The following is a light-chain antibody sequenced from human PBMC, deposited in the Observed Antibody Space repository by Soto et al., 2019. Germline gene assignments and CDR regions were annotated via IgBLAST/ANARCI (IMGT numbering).Light chain of an antibody. CDR1: SSNIGSST. CDR3: AAWHDSLNGYV. V-gene: IGLV1-44*01. J-gene: IGLJ1*01. Sequence: QLVLTQPPSASGTPGQRVTISCSGSSSNIGSSTVNWYQQLPGAAPKLLIYSNNQRPSGVPDRFSGSKSGTSASLAISGLQSEDEADYFCAAWHDSLNGYVFGTGTKLTVL. CDR2: SNN.